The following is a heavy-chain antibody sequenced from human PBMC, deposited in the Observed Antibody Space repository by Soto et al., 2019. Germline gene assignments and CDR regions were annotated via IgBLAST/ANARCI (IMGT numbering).Heavy chain of an antibody. CDR1: GFTFSSYA. CDR3: AKGREIVGAAYYFDY. CDR2: ISGSGGST. V-gene: IGHV3-23*01. Sequence: EVQLLESGGGLVQPGGSLRLSCAVSGFTFSSYAMSWVRQAPGKGLEWVSAISGSGGSTYYADSVKGRFTISRDNSKNTLYLQMNSLRAEDTAVYYCAKGREIVGAAYYFDYWGQGTLVTVSS. J-gene: IGHJ4*02. D-gene: IGHD1-26*01.